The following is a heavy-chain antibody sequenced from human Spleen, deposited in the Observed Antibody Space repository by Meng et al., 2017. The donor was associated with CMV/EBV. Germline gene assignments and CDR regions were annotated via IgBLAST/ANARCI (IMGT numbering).Heavy chain of an antibody. CDR1: GFTFSSYA. CDR3: ARSTYRYDNWFDP. V-gene: IGHV3-30-3*01. J-gene: IGHJ5*02. D-gene: IGHD5-18*01. CDR2: ISYDGSNK. Sequence: GESLKISCAASGFTFSSYAMHWVRQAPGKGLEWVAVISYDGSNKYYADSVKGRFTISRDNSKNTLYLQMNSLRAEDTAVYYCARSTYRYDNWFDPWGQGTLVTVSS.